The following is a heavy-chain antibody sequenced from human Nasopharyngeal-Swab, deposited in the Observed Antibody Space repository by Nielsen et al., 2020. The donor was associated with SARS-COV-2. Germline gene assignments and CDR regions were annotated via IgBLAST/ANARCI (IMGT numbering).Heavy chain of an antibody. V-gene: IGHV4-39*07. J-gene: IGHJ4*02. Sequence: SETLSLTCTVSGGSISSSSYYWGWIRQPPGKGLEWIGSIYYSGSTYYNPSLKSPVTISVDTSKNQFSLKLSSVTAADTAVYYCARLGMTTAVSWGQGTLVTVSS. D-gene: IGHD4-23*01. CDR3: ARLGMTTAVS. CDR2: IYYSGST. CDR1: GGSISSSSYY.